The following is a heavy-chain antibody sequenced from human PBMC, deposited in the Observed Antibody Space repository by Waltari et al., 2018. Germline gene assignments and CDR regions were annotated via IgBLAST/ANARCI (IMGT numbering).Heavy chain of an antibody. D-gene: IGHD6-6*01. CDR1: GYTRTELS. Sequence: QVQLVQSGAEVKKPGASVKVSCKVAGYTRTELSMHRVRRAPGKGLEWMGGFDPEDGETIYAQKFQGRVTMTEDTSTDTAYMELSSLRSEDTAVYYCATGRPANDFYAFDIWGQGTMVTVSS. V-gene: IGHV1-24*01. CDR3: ATGRPANDFYAFDI. CDR2: FDPEDGET. J-gene: IGHJ3*02.